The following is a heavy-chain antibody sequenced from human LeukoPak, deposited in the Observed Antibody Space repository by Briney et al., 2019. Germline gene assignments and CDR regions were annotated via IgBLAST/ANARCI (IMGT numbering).Heavy chain of an antibody. J-gene: IGHJ4*02. CDR2: ITPILNTA. CDR3: ARKTPELYFDY. D-gene: IGHD1-14*01. CDR1: GDTFNNFA. Sequence: SVKVSCKASGDTFNNFAINWVRQAPGQGLEWMGGITPILNTANSAQKFQGRVTISADKSTSTAYMELSSLRSEDTAVYYCARKTPELYFDYWGRGTLVTVSS. V-gene: IGHV1-69*10.